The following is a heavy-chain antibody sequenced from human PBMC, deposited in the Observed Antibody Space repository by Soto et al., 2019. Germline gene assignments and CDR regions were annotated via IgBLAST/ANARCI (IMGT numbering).Heavy chain of an antibody. J-gene: IGHJ4*02. CDR2: INDGGSST. V-gene: IGHV3-74*01. CDR3: VRRGQAAAGHFDY. Sequence: PGGSLRLSCVASGFGFSNYWMHWVRQGPRDGLVWISRINDGGSSTDYGDSVKGRFTISRDNAKNTLYLEMTSLGVDDTGVYYCVRRGQAAAGHFDYWGQGTQVTVSS. CDR1: GFGFSNYW. D-gene: IGHD6-13*01.